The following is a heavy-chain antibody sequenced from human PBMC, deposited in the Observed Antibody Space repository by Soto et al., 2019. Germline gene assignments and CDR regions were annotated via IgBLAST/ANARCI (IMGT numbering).Heavy chain of an antibody. CDR2: VYHSGTT. Sequence: ETLSLTCAVSGYSIISGYYWGWIRHSPGRGLEWIGNVYHSGTTDYNPSLRSRVTISVDTSKNRFSLQLHSVTASDTALYYWLRECSSVCGSSYYHGVAVWGQGTTVTVSS. CDR1: GYSIISGYY. CDR3: LRECSSVCGSSYYHGVAV. V-gene: IGHV4-38-2*02. D-gene: IGHD2-8*01. J-gene: IGHJ6*02.